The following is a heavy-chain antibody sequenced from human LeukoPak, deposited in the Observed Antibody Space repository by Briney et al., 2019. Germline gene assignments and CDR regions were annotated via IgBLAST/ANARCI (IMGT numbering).Heavy chain of an antibody. D-gene: IGHD3-22*01. V-gene: IGHV1-69*04. CDR2: IIPILGIA. J-gene: IGHJ4*02. Sequence: SVKVSRKASGGTFSSYAISWVRQAPGQGLEWMGRIIPILGIANYGQKFQGRVTITADKSTSTAYMELSSLRSEDTAVYYCASASFRYYDSSGYEVGYWGQGTLVTVSS. CDR1: GGTFSSYA. CDR3: ASASFRYYDSSGYEVGY.